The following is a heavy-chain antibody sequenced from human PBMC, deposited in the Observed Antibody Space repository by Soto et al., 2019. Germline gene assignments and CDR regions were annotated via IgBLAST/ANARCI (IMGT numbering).Heavy chain of an antibody. CDR3: AREASGYDF. CDR2: IIPVFGRP. D-gene: IGHD5-12*01. CDR1: GGTFSSFG. V-gene: IGHV1-69*13. Sequence: GASVKVSCKASGGTFSSFGISWVRQAPGQGLEWMGGIIPVFGRPNYAQRFRGRLTITADESTNTSYMELIDLTSEDTAAYYCAREASGYDFWGQGTKVTVSS. J-gene: IGHJ1*01.